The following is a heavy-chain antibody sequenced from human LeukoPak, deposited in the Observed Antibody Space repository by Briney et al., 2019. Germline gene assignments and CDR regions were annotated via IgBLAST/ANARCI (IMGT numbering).Heavy chain of an antibody. Sequence: GGSLRLSCAASGFTFSGYAMSWVRQAPGKGLEWVSAISGSGGSTYYADSVKGRFTISRDNSKNTLYLQMNSLRAEDTAVYYCAKDRGLAVAGLNWFDPCGQGTLVTVSS. D-gene: IGHD6-19*01. CDR3: AKDRGLAVAGLNWFDP. V-gene: IGHV3-23*01. J-gene: IGHJ5*02. CDR1: GFTFSGYA. CDR2: ISGSGGST.